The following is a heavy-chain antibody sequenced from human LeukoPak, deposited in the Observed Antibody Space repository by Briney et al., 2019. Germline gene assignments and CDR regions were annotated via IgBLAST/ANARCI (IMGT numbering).Heavy chain of an antibody. J-gene: IGHJ6*03. CDR2: INHSGST. CDR3: ARVRGYSSSWYRGGDYYYYMDV. D-gene: IGHD6-13*01. CDR1: GGSFSGYY. Sequence: PSETLSLTCAVYGGSFSGYYWSWIRQPPGKGLEWIGEINHSGSTNYNPSLKSRVTISVDTSKNQFSLKLSSVTAADTAVYYCARVRGYSSSWYRGGDYYYYMDVWGKGTTVTVSS. V-gene: IGHV4-34*01.